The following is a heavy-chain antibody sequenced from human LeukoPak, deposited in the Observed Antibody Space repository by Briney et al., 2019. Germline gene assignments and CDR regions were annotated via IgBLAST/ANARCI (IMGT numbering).Heavy chain of an antibody. CDR2: INPNSGAT. Sequence: ASVKVSCKASGYTFTNYAIHWVRQAPGQGLEWMGWINPNSGATNYAQRFQDRVTMTRDTSTNTVYMELSRLRSDDTALYYCARDELWFGEGYYYMDVWGTGTTVTVSS. J-gene: IGHJ6*03. D-gene: IGHD3-10*01. V-gene: IGHV1-2*02. CDR1: GYTFTNYA. CDR3: ARDELWFGEGYYYMDV.